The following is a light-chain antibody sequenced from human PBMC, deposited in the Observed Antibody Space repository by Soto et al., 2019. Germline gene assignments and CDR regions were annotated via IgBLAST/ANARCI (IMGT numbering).Light chain of an antibody. J-gene: IGLJ1*01. CDR2: DVS. V-gene: IGLV2-14*01. CDR3: SSYTSSSTRL. Sequence: QSVLTQPASVSGSPGQSITISCTGTSSDVGGVSWYQQHPGKAPKLMIYDVSNRPSGVSNCFSGSKSGNTASLTISELQAEDEADYYCSSYTSSSTRLFGTGTKLTVL. CDR1: SSDVGG.